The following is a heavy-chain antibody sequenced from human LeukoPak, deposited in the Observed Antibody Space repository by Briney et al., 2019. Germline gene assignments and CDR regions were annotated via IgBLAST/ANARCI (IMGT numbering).Heavy chain of an antibody. CDR2: IKQDGSEK. D-gene: IGHD3-10*01. V-gene: IGHV3-7*05. CDR1: GFIFSTYW. Sequence: GGSLILSCAASGFIFSTYWVNWVRQAPGKGLEWVAKIKQDGSEKYYVDSVKGRFTISRDNANNSIYLQMNSLRADDTAVYYCAILRDYWGQGILVTVSS. J-gene: IGHJ4*02. CDR3: AILRDY.